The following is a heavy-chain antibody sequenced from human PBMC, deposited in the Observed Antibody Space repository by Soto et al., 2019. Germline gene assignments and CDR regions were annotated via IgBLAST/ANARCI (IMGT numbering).Heavy chain of an antibody. CDR3: AADYSSGWYHPYYYYYGMDV. J-gene: IGHJ6*02. CDR2: IVVGSGNT. D-gene: IGHD6-19*01. CDR1: GFTFTSSA. Sequence: SVKVSCKASGFTFTSSAVQWVGQARGQRLEWIGWIVVGSGNTNYAQKFQERVTITRDMSTSTAYMELSSLRSEDTAVYYCAADYSSGWYHPYYYYYGMDVWGQGTTVTVSS. V-gene: IGHV1-58*01.